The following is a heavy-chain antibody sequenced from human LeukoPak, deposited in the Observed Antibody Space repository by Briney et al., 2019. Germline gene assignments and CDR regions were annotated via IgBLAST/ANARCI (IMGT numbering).Heavy chain of an antibody. CDR2: INPSGGTT. Sequence: ASVKVSCKASGYTFTSYHMHWVRQAPGQGLEWMGIINPSGGTTNYAQKFRGRVTMTRDMSTSTVYMELSSLRSDDTAVYYCAGDGARKGAFDIWGQGTMVTVSS. CDR1: GYTFTSYH. J-gene: IGHJ3*02. D-gene: IGHD4/OR15-4a*01. CDR3: AGDGARKGAFDI. V-gene: IGHV1-46*01.